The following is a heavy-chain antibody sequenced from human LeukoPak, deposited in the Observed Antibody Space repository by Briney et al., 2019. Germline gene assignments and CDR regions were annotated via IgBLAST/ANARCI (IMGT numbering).Heavy chain of an antibody. V-gene: IGHV4-61*08. CDR1: GGSISSGGYY. Sequence: PSETLSLTCTVSGGSISSGGYYWSWIRQHPGKGLEWIGYIYYSGSTNYNPSLKSRVTISVDTSKNQFSLKLSSVTAADTAVYYCARGYSSGWYVDYWGQGTLVTVSS. CDR3: ARGYSSGWYVDY. CDR2: IYYSGST. J-gene: IGHJ4*02. D-gene: IGHD6-19*01.